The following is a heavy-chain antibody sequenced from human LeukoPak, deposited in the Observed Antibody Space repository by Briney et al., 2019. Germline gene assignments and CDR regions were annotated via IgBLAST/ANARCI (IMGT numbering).Heavy chain of an antibody. D-gene: IGHD1-26*01. Sequence: SETLSLTCTVSGGSISSYYWSWIRQPAGKGLEWIGRIYTSGSTNYNPSLKSRVTMSVDTSKNQFSLKLSSVTAADTAVYYCARVLGAGHCCYYYYMDVWGKGTTVTVSS. CDR3: ARVLGAGHCCYYYYMDV. CDR1: GGSISSYY. V-gene: IGHV4-4*07. CDR2: IYTSGST. J-gene: IGHJ6*03.